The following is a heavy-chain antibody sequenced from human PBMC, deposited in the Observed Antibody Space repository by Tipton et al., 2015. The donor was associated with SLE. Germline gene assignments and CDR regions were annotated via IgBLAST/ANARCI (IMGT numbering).Heavy chain of an antibody. CDR1: GYTFTDYY. CDR2: INPHTSGT. J-gene: IGHJ3*02. CDR3: ARGGLYNWGSYRSNDPLDM. Sequence: QLVQSGAEVKKLGASLKVSCKTSGYTFTDYYIHWVRQAPGQGLEWMGWINPHTSGTKYGERFQGRVTLTRDTSITTLYMEMNILKSDDTAVYYCARGGLYNWGSYRSNDPLDMWGQGTRVTVSS. D-gene: IGHD3-16*02. V-gene: IGHV1-2*02.